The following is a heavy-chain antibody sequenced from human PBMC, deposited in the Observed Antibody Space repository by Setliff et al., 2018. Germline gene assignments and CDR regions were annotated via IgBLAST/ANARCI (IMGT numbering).Heavy chain of an antibody. J-gene: IGHJ6*03. D-gene: IGHD3-3*01. CDR2: INPHGSEK. CDR1: GLSYTNDW. CDR3: ARAVTIFGVVTPIYFYYMDV. V-gene: IGHV3-7*01. Sequence: GGSLRLSCTASGLSYTNDWVSWVRQAPGKGLEWLASINPHGSEKYYADSVKGRFTISRDNAKNSLYLQMNSLRAEDTALFYCARAVTIFGVVTPIYFYYMDVWGKGTTVTVS.